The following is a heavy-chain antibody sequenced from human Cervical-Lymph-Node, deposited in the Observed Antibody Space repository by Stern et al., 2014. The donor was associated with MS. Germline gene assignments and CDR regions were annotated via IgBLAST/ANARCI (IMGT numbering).Heavy chain of an antibody. V-gene: IGHV2-70*04. CDR1: GFSLVTSGVR. Sequence: ESGPALVKPTQTLTLTCTFSGFSLVTSGVRVSWIRQPPGKALEWLARLGWNDKTFYNTSLMTRLTISKDTSKNQVVLTMTNVDPVDTATYYCSRMMGSGYRHYFDYWGQGTPVTVS. CDR2: LGWNDKT. D-gene: IGHD3-3*01. CDR3: SRMMGSGYRHYFDY. J-gene: IGHJ4*02.